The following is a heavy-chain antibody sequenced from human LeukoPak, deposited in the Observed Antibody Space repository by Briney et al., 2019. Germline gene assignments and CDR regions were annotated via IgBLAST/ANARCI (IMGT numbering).Heavy chain of an antibody. CDR2: IWYDGSDK. CDR1: GFTFSSYG. J-gene: IGHJ4*02. D-gene: IGHD2-8*01. V-gene: IGHV3-33*01. CDR3: ARDLRDCTNGICYPSIDY. Sequence: GGSLRLSCAASGFTFSSYGMHWVRQAPGKGPEWVAVIWYDGSDKFYADSVKGRFTISRDNSKNTLYLQMNSLRAEDTAVYYCARDLRDCTNGICYPSIDYWGQGTLVTVSS.